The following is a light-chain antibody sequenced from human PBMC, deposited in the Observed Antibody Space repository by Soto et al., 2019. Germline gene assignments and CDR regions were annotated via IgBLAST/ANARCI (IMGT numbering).Light chain of an antibody. CDR1: QTIGRF. Sequence: IQMTQSPSSLSASVGDRVTMTCRASQTIGRFLNWYQHKPGKPPKLLIYATSNLQSGVPSRFSGSGYGTEFTLTISSLQPEDFATYSCQQSFNSPRTFGPGTKVEMK. J-gene: IGKJ1*01. V-gene: IGKV1-39*01. CDR3: QQSFNSPRT. CDR2: ATS.